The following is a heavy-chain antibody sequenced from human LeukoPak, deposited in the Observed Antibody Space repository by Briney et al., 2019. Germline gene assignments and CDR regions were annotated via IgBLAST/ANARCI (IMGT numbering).Heavy chain of an antibody. J-gene: IGHJ5*02. D-gene: IGHD2-2*01. Sequence: SETLSLTCTVSGGSISSSSYYWGWLRQPPGQGLEWIVIIYYSGSTYYNPSLKSRLTISVYKSKNQFSLKLSSVTATDTAVYYCARRGYCSSTSCYEYWFDPWGQGTLVSVSS. V-gene: IGHV4-39*01. CDR3: ARRGYCSSTSCYEYWFDP. CDR2: IYYSGST. CDR1: GGSISSSSYY.